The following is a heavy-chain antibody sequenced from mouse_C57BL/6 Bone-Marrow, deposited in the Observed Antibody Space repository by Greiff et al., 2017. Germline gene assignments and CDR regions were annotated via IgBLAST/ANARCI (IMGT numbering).Heavy chain of an antibody. CDR3: ARDDYGYFDY. Sequence: QVHVKQSGAELVKPGASVKLSCKASGYTFTSYWMQWVNQRPGQGLEWIGEIDPSDSYTNYNQKFKGKATLTVDTSSSTAYMQLSSLTAEDSAVYYCARDDYGYFDYWGQGTTLTVSS. J-gene: IGHJ2*01. D-gene: IGHD2-4*01. V-gene: IGHV1-50*01. CDR2: IDPSDSYT. CDR1: GYTFTSYW.